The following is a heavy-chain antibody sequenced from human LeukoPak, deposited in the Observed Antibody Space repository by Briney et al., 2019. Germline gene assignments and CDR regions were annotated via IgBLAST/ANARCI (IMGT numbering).Heavy chain of an antibody. CDR2: SGTRSGTK. D-gene: IGHD2-15*01. Sequence: GGSLRLSCAASGFTVSSLAMHWVRQAPGKGLERVSSSGTRSGTKYYADSVKGRFTISRDNTNNLLYLQMNRLRAEDTAVYYCARDGGLNTNFDYWGQGTLVTVSS. CDR1: GFTVSSLA. CDR3: ARDGGLNTNFDY. V-gene: IGHV3-21*06. J-gene: IGHJ4*02.